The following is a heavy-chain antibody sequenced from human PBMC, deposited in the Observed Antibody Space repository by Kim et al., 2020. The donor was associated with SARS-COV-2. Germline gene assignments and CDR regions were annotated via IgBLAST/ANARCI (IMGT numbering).Heavy chain of an antibody. J-gene: IGHJ3*02. CDR1: GFTFSSYA. V-gene: IGHV3-23*01. D-gene: IGHD3-10*01. Sequence: GGSLRLSCAASGFTFSSYAMSWVRQAPGKGLEWVSGISGTGGSTYHADSVKGRFAISRDNSKNTLYLQMNSLRAEDTAVYYCAKGRWIIYGSGADVFDMWGRRTRHPVSS. CDR3: AKGRWIIYGSGADVFDM. CDR2: ISGTGGST.